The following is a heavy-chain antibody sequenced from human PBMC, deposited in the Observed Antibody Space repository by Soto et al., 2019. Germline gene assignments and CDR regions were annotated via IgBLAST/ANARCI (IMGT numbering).Heavy chain of an antibody. Sequence: SETLSLTCAVYGGSVSGYYWTWIRQPPGTGLEWIGEINHSGSTNYNPSLKSRVTISVDTSKNQFSLKVNSVTAADTAVYYCARLGAYYQSLDPWGQGTMVTVSS. D-gene: IGHD2-21*01. CDR3: ARLGAYYQSLDP. V-gene: IGHV4-34*01. CDR1: GGSVSGYY. J-gene: IGHJ5*02. CDR2: INHSGST.